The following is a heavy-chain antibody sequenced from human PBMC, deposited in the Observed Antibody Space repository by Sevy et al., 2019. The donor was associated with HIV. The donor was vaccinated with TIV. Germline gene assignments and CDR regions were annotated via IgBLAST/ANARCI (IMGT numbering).Heavy chain of an antibody. CDR1: EFTFSGYW. D-gene: IGHD6-13*01. J-gene: IGHJ4*02. Sequence: GGSLRLSCAASEFTFSGYWMNWVRQAPGKGLEWVANIRQDGSEKYYVDSVKGRFTISRDNAKNSLFLQMNSLRADDTGVYYCGGGYEGGTAAAGGAFDYRGQGTLVTISS. CDR2: IRQDGSEK. V-gene: IGHV3-7*03. CDR3: GGGYEGGTAAAGGAFDY.